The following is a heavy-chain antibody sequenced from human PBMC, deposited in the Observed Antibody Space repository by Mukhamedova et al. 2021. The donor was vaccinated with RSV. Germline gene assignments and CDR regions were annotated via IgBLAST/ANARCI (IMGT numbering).Heavy chain of an antibody. CDR3: ARHGAPWGSGGSCYGMDV. CDR2: IYYSGST. J-gene: IGHJ6*02. V-gene: IGHV4-59*08. D-gene: IGHD2-15*01. Sequence: GLEWIGYIYYSGSTNYNPSLKSRVTISVDTSKNQFSLKLSSVTAADTAVYYCARHGAPWGSGGSCYGMDVWGQGTTVTVSS.